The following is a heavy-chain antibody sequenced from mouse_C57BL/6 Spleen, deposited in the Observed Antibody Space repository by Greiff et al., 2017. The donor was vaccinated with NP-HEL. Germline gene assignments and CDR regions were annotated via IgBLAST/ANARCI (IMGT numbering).Heavy chain of an antibody. CDR1: GYTFTSYW. Sequence: QVQLKQSGTELVKPGASVKLSCKASGYTFTSYWMHWVKQRPGQGLEWIGNINPSNGGTNYNEKFKSKATLTVDKSSSTAYMQLSSLTSEDSAVYYCARSDLFRGYFDYWGQGTTLTVSS. V-gene: IGHV1-53*01. CDR2: INPSNGGT. D-gene: IGHD1-1*01. CDR3: ARSDLFRGYFDY. J-gene: IGHJ2*01.